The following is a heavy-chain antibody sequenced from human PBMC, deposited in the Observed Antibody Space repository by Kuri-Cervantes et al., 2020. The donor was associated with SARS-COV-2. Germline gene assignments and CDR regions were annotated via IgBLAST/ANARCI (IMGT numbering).Heavy chain of an antibody. V-gene: IGHV3-30-3*01. D-gene: IGHD6-19*01. Sequence: GESLKISCAASGFTFSSYAMHWVRQAPGKGLEWVTVISYDGNNKYYADSVKGRFTISRDNSKNTLYLQMNSLRAEDTAVYYCAREIAVAGFDYWGQGTLVTVSS. CDR1: GFTFSSYA. CDR2: ISYDGNNK. J-gene: IGHJ4*02. CDR3: AREIAVAGFDY.